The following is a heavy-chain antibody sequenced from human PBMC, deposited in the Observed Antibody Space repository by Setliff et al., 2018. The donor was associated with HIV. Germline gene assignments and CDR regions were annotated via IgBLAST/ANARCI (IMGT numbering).Heavy chain of an antibody. CDR2: INHSGST. Sequence: SETLSLTCTVSGGSISSYYWSWIRQPPGKGLEWIGEINHSGSTHYNPSLKSRFTISVDTSKNQFSLKVNSVTAADTAVYYCARHGAFYYYYYMDVWGKGTTVTASS. CDR3: ARHGAFYYYYYMDV. J-gene: IGHJ6*03. V-gene: IGHV4-34*01. CDR1: GGSISSYY.